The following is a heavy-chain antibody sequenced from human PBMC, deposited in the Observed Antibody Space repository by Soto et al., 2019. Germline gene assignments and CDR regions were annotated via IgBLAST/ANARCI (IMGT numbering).Heavy chain of an antibody. Sequence: PSETLSLTCTVSGGSISTTSYFWGWIRQPPGKGPDWIGGIYYSGTTYYNPSLKSRVTISVDTSKNEFSLKLSSVTAADTAVYHCARQGGAWTTVPKRVNFGYWGQGALVTVSS. V-gene: IGHV4-39*01. J-gene: IGHJ4*02. CDR3: ARQGGAWTTVPKRVNFGY. CDR1: GGSISTTSYF. CDR2: IYYSGTT. D-gene: IGHD4-17*01.